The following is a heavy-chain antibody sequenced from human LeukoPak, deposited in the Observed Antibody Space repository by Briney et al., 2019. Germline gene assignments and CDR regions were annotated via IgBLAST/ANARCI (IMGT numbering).Heavy chain of an antibody. CDR2: ISYDGSNK. J-gene: IGHJ4*02. CDR1: GFTFSHYG. Sequence: GGSLRLSCAASGFTFSHYGLHWVRQAPGKGLEWVAVISYDGSNKYYADSVKGRFTISRDNSKNTLYLQMNSLRAEDTAVYYCAHSPDIVAVGFDYWGQGTLVTVSS. CDR3: AHSPDIVAVGFDY. D-gene: IGHD5-12*01. V-gene: IGHV3-30*03.